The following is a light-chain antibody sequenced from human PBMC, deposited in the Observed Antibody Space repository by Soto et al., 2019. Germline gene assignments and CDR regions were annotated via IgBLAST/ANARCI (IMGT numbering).Light chain of an antibody. Sequence: EIVVTQSPATLSVSPGERATLSCRASQSVSSNLAWYQQTPGQAPRLLIYGASTRATGIPARFSGSGSGTEFTLTISSLQSEDFGVYYCQQYDNWLGTFGQGTKV. V-gene: IGKV3D-15*01. CDR1: QSVSSN. CDR3: QQYDNWLGT. CDR2: GAS. J-gene: IGKJ1*01.